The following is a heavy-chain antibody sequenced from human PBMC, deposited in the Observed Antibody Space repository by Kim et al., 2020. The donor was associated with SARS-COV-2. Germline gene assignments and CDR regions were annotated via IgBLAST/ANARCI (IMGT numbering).Heavy chain of an antibody. D-gene: IGHD2-2*01. CDR1: GFTFSSYG. CDR3: ARDVVVVVPAAAFGMDV. Sequence: GGSLRLSCAASGFTFSSYGMHWVRQAPGKGLEWVAVIWYDGSNKYYADSVKGRFTISRDNSKNTLYLQMNSLRAEDTAVYYCARDVVVVVPAAAFGMDVWGQGTTVTVSS. V-gene: IGHV3-33*01. J-gene: IGHJ6*02. CDR2: IWYDGSNK.